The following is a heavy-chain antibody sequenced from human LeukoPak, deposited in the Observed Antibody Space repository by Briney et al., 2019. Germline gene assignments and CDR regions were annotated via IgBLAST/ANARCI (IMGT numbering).Heavy chain of an antibody. Sequence: GGSLRLSCAASEFTFSRYWMSWVRQAPGKGLEWVANIKEDGSVKNYLDSVRGRFTISRDNAKNSLYLQTNTLRAEDTAVYYCATAPLRGLDYYYMDVWGKGTTVTVSS. CDR2: IKEDGSVK. D-gene: IGHD4-17*01. V-gene: IGHV3-7*01. CDR1: EFTFSRYW. J-gene: IGHJ6*03. CDR3: ATAPLRGLDYYYMDV.